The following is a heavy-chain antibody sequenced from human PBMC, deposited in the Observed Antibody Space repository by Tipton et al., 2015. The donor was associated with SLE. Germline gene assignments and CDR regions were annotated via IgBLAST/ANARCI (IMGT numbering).Heavy chain of an antibody. CDR1: GYSFTSYW. CDR2: ISAYNGNT. V-gene: IGHV1-18*04. D-gene: IGHD2/OR15-2a*01. Sequence: QSGAEVKKPGESLKISCKGSGYSFTSYWIGWVRQAPGQGLEWMGWISAYNGNTNYAQKLQGRVTMTTDTSTSTAYMELRSLRSDDTAVYYCARDLSFDYWGQGTLVTVSS. CDR3: ARDLSFDY. J-gene: IGHJ4*02.